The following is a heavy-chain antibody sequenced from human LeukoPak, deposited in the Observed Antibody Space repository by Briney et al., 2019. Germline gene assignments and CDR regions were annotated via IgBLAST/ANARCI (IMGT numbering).Heavy chain of an antibody. V-gene: IGHV3-21*01. J-gene: IGHJ5*02. CDR3: ARDLKAVVTAIRDNWFDP. Sequence: GRSLRLSCAASGFTFSSYSMNWVRQAPGKGLEWVSSISSSSSYIYYADSVKGRFTISRDNSKNTLYLQMNSLRAEDTAVYYCARDLKAVVTAIRDNWFDPWGQGTLVTVSS. CDR2: ISSSSSYI. D-gene: IGHD2-21*02. CDR1: GFTFSSYS.